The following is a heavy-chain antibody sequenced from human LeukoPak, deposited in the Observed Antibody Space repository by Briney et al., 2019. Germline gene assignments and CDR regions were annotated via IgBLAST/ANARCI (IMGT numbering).Heavy chain of an antibody. CDR2: ISAYNGNT. CDR3: ARDDGYRSHY. Sequence: ASVKVSCKASGYTFTSYDINWVRQAPGQGLEWMGWISAYNGNTNYAQKLQGRVTMTTDTSTSTAYMELRRLRSDDTAAYYCARDDGYRSHYWGQGTLVTVSS. V-gene: IGHV1-18*01. D-gene: IGHD3-16*02. J-gene: IGHJ4*02. CDR1: GYTFTSYD.